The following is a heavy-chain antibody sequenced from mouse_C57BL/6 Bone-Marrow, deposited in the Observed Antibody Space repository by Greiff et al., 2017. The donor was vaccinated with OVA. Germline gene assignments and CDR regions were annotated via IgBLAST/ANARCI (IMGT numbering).Heavy chain of an antibody. V-gene: IGHV1-76*01. Sequence: QVQLQQSGAELVRPGASVKLSCKASGYTFTDYYINWVKQRPGQGLEWIARIYPGSGNTYYNEKFKGKATLTADKSSSTAYMELRSLTSEDSAVYFCARKELGAMDYWGQGTSVTVSS. CDR2: IYPGSGNT. CDR1: GYTFTDYY. D-gene: IGHD2-12*01. CDR3: ARKELGAMDY. J-gene: IGHJ4*01.